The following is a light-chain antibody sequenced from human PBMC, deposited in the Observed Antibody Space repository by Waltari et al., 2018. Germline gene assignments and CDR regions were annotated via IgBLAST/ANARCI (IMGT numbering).Light chain of an antibody. CDR1: KGISNW. J-gene: IGKJ4*01. CDR2: KAS. CDR3: QQYNSYSLLT. V-gene: IGKV1-5*03. Sequence: DIQMTQSPSTLSASVGDRVTITCRSSKGISNWLAWYQQKPGKAPKPLIYKASTLESGVTSRFSGSGSGTEVTITISSLQPDDFATYYCQQYNSYSLLTFGGGTKVEIK.